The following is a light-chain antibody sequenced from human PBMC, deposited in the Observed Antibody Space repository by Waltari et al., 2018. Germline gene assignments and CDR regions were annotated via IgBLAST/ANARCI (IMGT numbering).Light chain of an antibody. CDR3: QQSYRIPPIT. V-gene: IGKV1-39*01. CDR1: QSIARS. CDR2: VAS. Sequence: DIQMTQSPSSLSASVGDRVTITCRASQSIARSLNWYQQKPGQAPKLLIYVASTLQSGVPSRFSDSGSGTDFTLTISSLQPEDFATYYCQQSYRIPPITFGQGTRLEIK. J-gene: IGKJ5*01.